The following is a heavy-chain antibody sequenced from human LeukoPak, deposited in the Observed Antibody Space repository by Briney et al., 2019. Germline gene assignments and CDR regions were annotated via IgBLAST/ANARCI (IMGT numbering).Heavy chain of an antibody. CDR3: ARPLPQTYCSGGSCLRNVAMDV. V-gene: IGHV3-21*01. CDR2: ISSSSSYI. Sequence: PGGSLRLSCAASGFTFSSYSMNWVRQAPGKGLEWVSSISSSSSYIYYADSVKGRFTISRDNAKNSLYLQMNSLRAEDTAEYYCARPLPQTYCSGGSCLRNVAMDVWGQGTTVTVSS. CDR1: GFTFSSYS. D-gene: IGHD2-15*01. J-gene: IGHJ6*02.